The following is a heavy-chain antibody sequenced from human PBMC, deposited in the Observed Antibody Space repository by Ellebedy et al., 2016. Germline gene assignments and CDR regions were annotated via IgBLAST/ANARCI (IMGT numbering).Heavy chain of an antibody. Sequence: ASVKVSXKASGYTFTSYDINWLRQATGQGLEWMGWMNPNSGNTGYAQKFQGRVTMTRNTSISTAYMELSSLSSEDTAVYYCARDYDPTNYYYMDVWGKGTTVTVSS. V-gene: IGHV1-8*01. CDR2: MNPNSGNT. D-gene: IGHD3-16*01. J-gene: IGHJ6*03. CDR3: ARDYDPTNYYYMDV. CDR1: GYTFTSYD.